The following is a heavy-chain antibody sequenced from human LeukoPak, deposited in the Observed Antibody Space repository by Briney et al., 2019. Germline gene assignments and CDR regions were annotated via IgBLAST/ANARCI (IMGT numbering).Heavy chain of an antibody. CDR1: GGTFSSYA. CDR3: ALVPAAEGYYYYGMDV. CDR2: IIPIFGTA. J-gene: IGHJ6*02. V-gene: IGHV1-69*13. D-gene: IGHD2-2*01. Sequence: GASVKVSCKASGGTFSSYAISWVRQAPGQGLEWMGGIIPIFGTANYAQKFQGRVTITADESTSTAYMGLSSLRSEDTAVYYCALVPAAEGYYYYGMDVWGQGTTVTVSS.